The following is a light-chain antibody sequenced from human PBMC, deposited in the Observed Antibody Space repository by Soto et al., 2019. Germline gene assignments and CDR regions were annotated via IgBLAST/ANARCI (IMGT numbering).Light chain of an antibody. CDR1: QTINNN. J-gene: IGKJ1*01. CDR3: RQYNNWPQT. Sequence: VMTPAPATLSVSPGERATLSCRASQTINNNVAWYQLKDGQVPRLVIYGASTRATDIPARFSGSGSGTEFTLTISSLQSEDFAEYHCRQYNNWPQTFGQGTKVDIK. CDR2: GAS. V-gene: IGKV3-15*01.